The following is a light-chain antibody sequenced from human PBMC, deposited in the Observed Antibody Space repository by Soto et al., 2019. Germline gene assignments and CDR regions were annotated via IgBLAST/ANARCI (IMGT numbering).Light chain of an antibody. CDR2: SNN. CDR1: SSNIGSNT. CDR3: GTWDSSLSAFYF. V-gene: IGLV1-44*01. Sequence: QSALTQPPSASGAPGQGVTISCSGSSSNIGSNTVNWYQQLPGTAPKLLIYSNNQRPSGVPDRFSGSKSGTSATLGITGLQTGDEADYYCGTWDSSLSAFYFFGTGTKVTVL. J-gene: IGLJ1*01.